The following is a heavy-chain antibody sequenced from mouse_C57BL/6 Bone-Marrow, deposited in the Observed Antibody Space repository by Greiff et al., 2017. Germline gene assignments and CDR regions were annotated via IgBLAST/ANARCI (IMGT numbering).Heavy chain of an antibody. CDR1: GYSITSGYY. CDR3: AREGSYGDFDV. CDR2: ISYDGSN. V-gene: IGHV3-6*01. D-gene: IGHD1-1*01. J-gene: IGHJ1*03. Sequence: EVKLQESGPGLVKPSQSLSLTCSVTGYSITSGYYWNWIRQFPGNKLEWMGYISYDGSNNYNPSLKNRISITRDTSKNQFFLKLNSVTTEDTATXYCAREGSYGDFDVWGTGTTVTVAS.